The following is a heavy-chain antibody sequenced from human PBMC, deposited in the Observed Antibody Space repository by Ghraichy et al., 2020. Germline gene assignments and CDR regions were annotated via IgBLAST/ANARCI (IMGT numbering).Heavy chain of an antibody. V-gene: IGHV1-69*04. CDR1: GGTFSSYA. CDR2: IIPILGIA. Sequence: SVKVSCKASGGTFSSYAISWVRQAPGQGLEWMGRIIPILGIANYAQKFQGRVTITADKSTSTAYMELSSLRSEDTAVYYCARGVGEVAGTFDYWGQGTLVTVSS. CDR3: ARGVGEVAGTFDY. D-gene: IGHD6-19*01. J-gene: IGHJ4*02.